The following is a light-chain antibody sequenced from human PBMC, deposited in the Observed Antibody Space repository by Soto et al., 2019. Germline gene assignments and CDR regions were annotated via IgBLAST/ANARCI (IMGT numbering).Light chain of an antibody. CDR3: LQYSGYVPT. J-gene: IGKJ4*01. CDR1: QSISSY. V-gene: IGKV1-17*01. Sequence: DIQMTQSPSSLSASVGDRVTITCRASQSISSYLNWYQQKPGKAPKLLIYAASSLESGVPSRFSGSGSGTEFTLTISSLQPEDFATYYCLQYSGYVPTFGGGTKVDIK. CDR2: AAS.